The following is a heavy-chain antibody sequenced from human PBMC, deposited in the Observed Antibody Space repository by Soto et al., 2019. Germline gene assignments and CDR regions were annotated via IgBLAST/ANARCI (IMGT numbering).Heavy chain of an antibody. Sequence: EVQLVDSGGGLVQPGGSLRLSCAASGITVSGNYMSWVRQAPGKGLEWVSVIYSGATTYYGDSVKGRFTISRDNSKNTLYLQMNSLRAEDTGVYYCAGGSWVNGYGVGAYFDYWGQGTRVTVSS. J-gene: IGHJ4*02. CDR1: GITVSGNY. D-gene: IGHD3-9*01. CDR2: IYSGATT. V-gene: IGHV3-66*01. CDR3: AGGSWVNGYGVGAYFDY.